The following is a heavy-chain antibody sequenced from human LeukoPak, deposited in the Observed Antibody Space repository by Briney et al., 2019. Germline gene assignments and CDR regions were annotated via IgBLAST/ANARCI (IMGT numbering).Heavy chain of an antibody. J-gene: IGHJ6*03. V-gene: IGHV3-30*02. CDR3: AKQMTTVIYYYYYMDV. Sequence: GGSLRLSCAASGFTFSSYGMNWVRQAPGKGLEWVAVIWYGESNKYYADSVKGRFTISRDNSKNTLYLQMNSLRAEDTAVYYCAKQMTTVIYYYYYMDVWGKGTTVTVSS. CDR2: IWYGESNK. D-gene: IGHD4-11*01. CDR1: GFTFSSYG.